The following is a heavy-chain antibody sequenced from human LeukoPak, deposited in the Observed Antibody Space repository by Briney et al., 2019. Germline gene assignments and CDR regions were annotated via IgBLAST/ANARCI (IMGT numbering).Heavy chain of an antibody. CDR2: ISYDGSNK. V-gene: IGHV3-30*18. CDR1: GFTFSSYA. Sequence: PGGSLRLSCAASGFTFSSYAMHWVRQAPGKGLEWVAVISYDGSNKYYADSVKGRFTISRDNSKNTLYLQMNSLRAEDTAVYYCAKSTGYSDSFFDYWGQGTLVTVSS. CDR3: AKSTGYSDSFFDY. J-gene: IGHJ4*02. D-gene: IGHD3-9*01.